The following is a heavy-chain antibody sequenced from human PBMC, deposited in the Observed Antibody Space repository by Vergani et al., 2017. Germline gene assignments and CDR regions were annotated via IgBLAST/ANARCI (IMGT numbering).Heavy chain of an antibody. Sequence: QVQLQESGPGLVKPSETLSLTCAVSGYSISSGYYWGWIRQPPGKGLEWIGSIYHSGSTYYNPSLKSRVTISVDTSKNQFSLKLSSVTAADTAVYYCARLLLREYYDILTGYYPLDAFDIWGQGTMVTVSS. CDR1: GYSISSGYY. CDR3: ARLLLREYYDILTGYYPLDAFDI. J-gene: IGHJ3*02. CDR2: IYHSGST. D-gene: IGHD3-9*01. V-gene: IGHV4-38-2*01.